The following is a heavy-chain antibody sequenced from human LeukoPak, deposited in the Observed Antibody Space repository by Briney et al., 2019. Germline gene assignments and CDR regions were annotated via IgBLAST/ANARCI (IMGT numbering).Heavy chain of an antibody. CDR1: GFTFTTYA. CDR2: ISGSDGTT. Sequence: GGSLRLSCAASGFTFTTYAMSWVRQAPGKGLEWVSTISGSDGTTYYADSVKGRFTISIDNSKNTLYLQMNSLRAEDTAVYYCAKVVAAADIGYWGQGTLVTVSS. V-gene: IGHV3-23*01. CDR3: AKVVAAADIGY. D-gene: IGHD6-13*01. J-gene: IGHJ4*02.